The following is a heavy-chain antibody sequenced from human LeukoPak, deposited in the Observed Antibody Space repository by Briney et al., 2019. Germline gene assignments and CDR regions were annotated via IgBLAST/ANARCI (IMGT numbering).Heavy chain of an antibody. Sequence: PSETLSLTCAVSGGSISSSSYYWSWIRQPAGKGLEWIGRIYTSGSTNYNPSLKSRVTISVDTSKNQFSLKLSSVTAADTAVYYCARDLGGPFDYWGQGTLVTVSS. J-gene: IGHJ4*02. V-gene: IGHV4-61*02. CDR3: ARDLGGPFDY. CDR2: IYTSGST. CDR1: GGSISSSSYY.